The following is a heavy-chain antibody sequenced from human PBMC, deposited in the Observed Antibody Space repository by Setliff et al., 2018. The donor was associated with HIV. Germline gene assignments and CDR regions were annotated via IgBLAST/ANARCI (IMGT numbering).Heavy chain of an antibody. CDR2: IYSSGTT. CDR1: GDSFNNYY. V-gene: IGHV4-4*08. D-gene: IGHD3-22*01. J-gene: IGHJ4*02. CDR3: ARHYYTDPFDY. Sequence: PSETLSLTCTVSGDSFNNYYWSWIRQPPGKGLEWIGYIYSSGTTDYNPSLKSRVTMSVDTSNSHFSLKLASVTAADTAVYYCARHYYTDPFDYWGQGTLVTVSS.